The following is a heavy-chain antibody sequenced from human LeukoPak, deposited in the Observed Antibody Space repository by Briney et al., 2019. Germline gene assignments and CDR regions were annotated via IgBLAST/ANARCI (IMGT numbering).Heavy chain of an antibody. D-gene: IGHD2-2*01. CDR1: GFTFSSYW. CDR3: AKVLGYCSSTSCYYYFDY. V-gene: IGHV3-7*03. CDR2: IKQDGSEK. J-gene: IGHJ4*02. Sequence: GGSLRLSCAASGFTFSSYWMSWVRQAPGKGLEWVANIKQDGSEKYYVDSVKGRFTISRDNAKNSLYLQMNSLRAEDTAVYYCAKVLGYCSSTSCYYYFDYWGQGTLVTVSS.